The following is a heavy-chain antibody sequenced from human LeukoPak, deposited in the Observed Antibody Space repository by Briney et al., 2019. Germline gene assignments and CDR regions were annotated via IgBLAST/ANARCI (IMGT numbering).Heavy chain of an antibody. Sequence: GGSLRLSCAASGFTFSDYYMSWIRQAPGKGLEWVSYISSSGSTIYYADSVKGRFTISRDNSKSTLYLQMNSLRAEDTAIYYCAKDLFSGSGRAGNMDVWGKGTTVTVSS. CDR2: ISSSGSTI. CDR3: AKDLFSGSGRAGNMDV. D-gene: IGHD3-10*01. CDR1: GFTFSDYY. J-gene: IGHJ6*03. V-gene: IGHV3-11*01.